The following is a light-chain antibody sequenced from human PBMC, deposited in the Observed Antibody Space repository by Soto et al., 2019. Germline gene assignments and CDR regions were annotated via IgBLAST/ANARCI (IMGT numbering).Light chain of an antibody. CDR1: SGHSSYA. J-gene: IGLJ3*02. CDR2: LNSDGSH. CDR3: QTWGTGTWV. Sequence: QSVLTQSPSASASLGASVKLTCTLSSGHSSYAIAWHQQPPEKGPRYLMKLNSDGSHSKGDGIPDRISGSSSGAERYLTISSLQSEDEADYYCQTWGTGTWVFGGGTKVTVL. V-gene: IGLV4-69*01.